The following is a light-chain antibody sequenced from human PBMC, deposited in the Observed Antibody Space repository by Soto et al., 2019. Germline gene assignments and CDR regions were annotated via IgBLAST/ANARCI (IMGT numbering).Light chain of an antibody. CDR3: QQYNSHRT. V-gene: IGKV1-5*01. CDR1: QSISSW. J-gene: IGKJ1*01. CDR2: DAS. Sequence: DIQMTQSPSTLSASVGDRVTITCRASQSISSWLAWYQQKPGKAPKLLIYDASSFESGVPSRFGGSGSGTEFTLTISSLQPDDFATDYCQQYNSHRTFGQGTKVDIK.